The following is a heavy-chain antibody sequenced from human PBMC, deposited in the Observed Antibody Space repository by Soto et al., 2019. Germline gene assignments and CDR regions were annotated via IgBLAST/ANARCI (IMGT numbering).Heavy chain of an antibody. Sequence: GSLRLSCAASGFTFSNCAMSWGRQAPGKGLEWVSGISGSGGTTYYRDSVRGRFTISKDESKNTLSLQMNSLRAEDTALYYCAKGGAGGYQMPRCFDSWGQGTLVTVSS. CDR1: GFTFSNCA. J-gene: IGHJ5*01. CDR2: ISGSGGTT. CDR3: AKGGAGGYQMPRCFDS. D-gene: IGHD2-2*01. V-gene: IGHV3-23*01.